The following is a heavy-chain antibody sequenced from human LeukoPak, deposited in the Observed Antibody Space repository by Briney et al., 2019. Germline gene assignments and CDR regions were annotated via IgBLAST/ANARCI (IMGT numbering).Heavy chain of an antibody. CDR2: ISSSSSYI. D-gene: IGHD6-13*01. J-gene: IGHJ4*02. Sequence: GGSLRLSCAASGFTFSSYSMNWVRQAPGKGLEWVSSISSSSSYIYYADSVKGRFTVSRDNAKNSLYLQMNSLRAEDTAVYYCARGDSNYFDYWGQGTLVTVSS. V-gene: IGHV3-21*01. CDR3: ARGDSNYFDY. CDR1: GFTFSSYS.